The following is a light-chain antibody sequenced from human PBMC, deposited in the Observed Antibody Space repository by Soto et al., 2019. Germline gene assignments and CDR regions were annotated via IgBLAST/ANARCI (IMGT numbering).Light chain of an antibody. CDR1: QAIHTW. Sequence: DIQMTQSPSSVSASVGDRVTITCRASQAIHTWLAWFQQKPGKAPKLLIHAASSLHTGVPSRFSGSGSGTDFTLTISSLQPEDFATYDCQQANTFPFTFGPGTKVDVK. V-gene: IGKV1D-12*01. CDR2: AAS. J-gene: IGKJ3*01. CDR3: QQANTFPFT.